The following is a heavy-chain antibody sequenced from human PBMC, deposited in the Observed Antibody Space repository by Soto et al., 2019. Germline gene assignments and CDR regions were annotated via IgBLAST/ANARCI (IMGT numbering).Heavy chain of an antibody. CDR3: ARDNPSYYDFWSGYYNDAFDI. Sequence: GGSLRLSCAASGFTFSSYWMHWVRQAPGKGLVWVSRINSDGSSTSYADSVKGRITISRDNAKNTLYLQMNSLRAEDTAVYYCARDNPSYYDFWSGYYNDAFDIWGQGTMVTVSS. CDR2: INSDGSST. J-gene: IGHJ3*02. V-gene: IGHV3-74*01. CDR1: GFTFSSYW. D-gene: IGHD3-3*01.